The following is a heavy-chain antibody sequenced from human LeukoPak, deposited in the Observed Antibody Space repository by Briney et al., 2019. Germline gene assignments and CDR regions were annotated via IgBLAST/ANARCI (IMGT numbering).Heavy chain of an antibody. V-gene: IGHV3-30*18. CDR2: ISYDGSNK. CDR3: AKDLVGRGSYSDRGMDV. Sequence: GRSLRLSCAASGFTFSSYGMHWVRQAPGKGLEWVAVISYDGSNKYYADSVKGRFTISRDNSKNTLYLQINSLRAEDTAVYYCAKDLVGRGSYSDRGMDVWGKGTTVTVSS. D-gene: IGHD3-10*01. CDR1: GFTFSSYG. J-gene: IGHJ6*04.